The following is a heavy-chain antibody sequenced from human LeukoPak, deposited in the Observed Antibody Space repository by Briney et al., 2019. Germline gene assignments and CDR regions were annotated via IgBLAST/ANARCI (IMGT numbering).Heavy chain of an antibody. CDR3: AELGITMIGGV. J-gene: IGHJ6*04. Sequence: GSLXXXCAASGFTFDDYGMSWVRQAPGKGLEWVSGINWNGGSTGYADSVKGRFTISRDNAKNSLYLQMNSLRAEDTAVYYCAELGITMIGGVWGKGTTVTISS. CDR2: INWNGGST. D-gene: IGHD3-10*02. V-gene: IGHV3-20*04. CDR1: GFTFDDYG.